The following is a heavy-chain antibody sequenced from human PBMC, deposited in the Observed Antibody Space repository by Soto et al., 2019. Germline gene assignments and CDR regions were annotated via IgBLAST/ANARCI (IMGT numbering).Heavy chain of an antibody. V-gene: IGHV2-26*01. CDR2: IFSNDEK. CDR1: GFSLSNARMG. Sequence: QVTLKESGPVLVKPTETLTLTCTVSGFSLSNARMGVSWIRQPPGKALEWLAHIFSNDEKSYSTSLKSRLTISXXTXKXPVVLTMTNMDPVDTATYYCARVAVTNGYYYYGMDVWGQGTTVTVSS. J-gene: IGHJ6*02. D-gene: IGHD2-21*02. CDR3: ARVAVTNGYYYYGMDV.